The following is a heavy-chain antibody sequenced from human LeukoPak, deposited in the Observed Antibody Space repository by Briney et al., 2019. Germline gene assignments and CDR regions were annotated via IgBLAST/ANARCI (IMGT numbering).Heavy chain of an antibody. CDR1: GDSINSRSYY. V-gene: IGHV4-39*07. Sequence: SETLSLTCAVSGDSINSRSYYWAWIRQPPGKGLEWIGSIYHSESTYYNPSLKSRVTISLDTSKNQFSLRLSSLTAADTAVYYCARRFGQYGSGSYYNPLLNYYYGMDVWGQGTTVTVSS. CDR2: IYHSEST. J-gene: IGHJ6*02. CDR3: ARRFGQYGSGSYYNPLLNYYYGMDV. D-gene: IGHD3-10*01.